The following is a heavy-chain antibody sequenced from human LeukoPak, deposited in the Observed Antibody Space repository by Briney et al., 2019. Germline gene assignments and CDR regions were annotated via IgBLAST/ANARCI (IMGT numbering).Heavy chain of an antibody. CDR2: ISGSGGST. D-gene: IGHD6-13*01. CDR3: ALQWQQLVHEYFQH. Sequence: PGGSLRLSCAASGFTFSSYAMSWVRQAPGKGLEWVSAISGSGGSTYYADSVKGRFTISRDNSKNTLYLQMNSLRTEDTAVYYCALQWQQLVHEYFQHGGQGTLVTVSS. J-gene: IGHJ1*01. CDR1: GFTFSSYA. V-gene: IGHV3-23*01.